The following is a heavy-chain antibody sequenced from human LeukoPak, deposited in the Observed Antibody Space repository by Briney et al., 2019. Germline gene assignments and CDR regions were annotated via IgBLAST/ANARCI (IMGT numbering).Heavy chain of an antibody. J-gene: IGHJ6*03. D-gene: IGHD2-15*01. V-gene: IGHV3-21*04. CDR2: ISSSSSYR. CDR1: GITFSSYS. Sequence: GGSLRLSCAASGITFSSYSMNWVRQAPGKGLEWISSISSSSSYRYYADSVKGRFTISRDNAKNSLFLQMNSLRAEDTAVYYCARVLRYCSGGNCYSGGLGYMDVWGKGTTVTISS. CDR3: ARVLRYCSGGNCYSGGLGYMDV.